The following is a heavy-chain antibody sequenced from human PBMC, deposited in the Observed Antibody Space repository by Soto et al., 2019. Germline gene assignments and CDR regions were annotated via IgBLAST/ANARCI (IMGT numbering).Heavy chain of an antibody. Sequence: ASVKVSCQASGYTFTGYYMHWVRQAPGQGLEWMGWINPNSGGTNYAQKFQGWVTMTRDTSISTAYMELSRLRSDDTAVYYCARVNGVAALNYWGQGTLVTVSS. J-gene: IGHJ4*02. CDR3: ARVNGVAALNY. CDR1: GYTFTGYY. CDR2: INPNSGGT. D-gene: IGHD2-8*01. V-gene: IGHV1-2*04.